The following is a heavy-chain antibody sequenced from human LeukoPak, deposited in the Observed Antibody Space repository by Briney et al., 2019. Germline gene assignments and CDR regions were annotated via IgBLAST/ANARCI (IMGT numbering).Heavy chain of an antibody. V-gene: IGHV1-69*05. D-gene: IGHD5-18*01. J-gene: IGHJ5*02. CDR3: ARGKKNSYGFNWFDP. CDR1: GGTFTSYA. Sequence: SVKVSCKTSGGTFTSYAITWVRQAPGQGLEWMGRIIPIFGTANYAQKFQGRVTITTDESTSTAYMELSSLRSEDTAVYYCARGKKNSYGFNWFDPWGQGTLVTVSS. CDR2: IIPIFGTA.